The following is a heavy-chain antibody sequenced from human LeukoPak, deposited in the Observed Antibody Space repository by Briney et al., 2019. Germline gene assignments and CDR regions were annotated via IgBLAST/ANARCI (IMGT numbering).Heavy chain of an antibody. V-gene: IGHV4-4*07. CDR3: ARDRHIAAAGPYWYFGL. CDR1: GGSMSSFY. Sequence: PSETLSLTCTVSGGSMSSFYWSWIRQPAGKGLEWIGRIYTSGSTNSNSNPSLKSRVTMSVDTSKNQFSLNLTSVTAADTAVYYCARDRHIAAAGPYWYFGLWGRGTLVTVSS. J-gene: IGHJ2*01. D-gene: IGHD6-13*01. CDR2: IYTSGSTNS.